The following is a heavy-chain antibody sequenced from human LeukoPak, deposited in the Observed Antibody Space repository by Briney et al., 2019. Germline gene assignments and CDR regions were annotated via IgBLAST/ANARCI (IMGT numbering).Heavy chain of an antibody. CDR1: GYTFTTYD. D-gene: IGHD1/OR15-1a*01. CDR3: ARVGTGTRSFDY. V-gene: IGHV1-18*01. Sequence: ASVKVSPKASGYTFTTYDINWVRQAPGQGLEWMGRISAYNGDTNYEQNLQGRVTMTTDTSASTAYMELRSLRSDDTAVYYCARVGTGTRSFDYWGQGTLVTVSS. CDR2: ISAYNGDT. J-gene: IGHJ4*02.